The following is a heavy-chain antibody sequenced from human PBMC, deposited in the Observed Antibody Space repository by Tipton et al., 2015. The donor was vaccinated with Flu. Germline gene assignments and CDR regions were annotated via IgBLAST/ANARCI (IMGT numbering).Heavy chain of an antibody. J-gene: IGHJ4*02. Sequence: GSLRLSCAASGFTFSSYWMSWVRQAPGKGLEWVANIKQDGSVKYYVDSVKGRFTISRDNAKNSLYLQMNSLRAEDSAVYYCVSAIAAATSRWGQGTLVTVSS. CDR3: VSAIAAATSR. V-gene: IGHV3-7*03. D-gene: IGHD6-13*01. CDR1: GFTFSSYW. CDR2: IKQDGSVK.